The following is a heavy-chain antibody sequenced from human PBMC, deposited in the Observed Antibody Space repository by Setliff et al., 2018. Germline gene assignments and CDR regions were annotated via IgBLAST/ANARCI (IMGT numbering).Heavy chain of an antibody. CDR3: ARDGSSVIRFLEWSHKDYYYMDV. CDR2: IHYSGTT. V-gene: IGHV4-39*07. J-gene: IGHJ6*03. CDR1: GASINSGTYY. Sequence: SETLSLTCTVSGASINSGTYYWAWIRQPPGKGLEWIGRIHYSGTTYYNASLKSRVTMSVDTSKNQISLHLTSMTTADTAIYYCARDGSSVIRFLEWSHKDYYYMDVWGKGTTVTVSS. D-gene: IGHD3-3*01.